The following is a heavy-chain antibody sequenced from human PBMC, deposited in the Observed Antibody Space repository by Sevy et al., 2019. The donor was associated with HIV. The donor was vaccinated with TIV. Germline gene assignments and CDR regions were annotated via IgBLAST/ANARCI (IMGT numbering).Heavy chain of an antibody. CDR2: INWNSVNI. Sequence: GGSLRLSCAASGFTFDDYGMHWARQAPGKGLEWVSSINWNSVNIAYEDSVKGGFTISRDKTKNYVYLQMNSLGAEDTAFYYCAKDGYTSENSYSDYWGQGALVTVSS. D-gene: IGHD3-16*02. CDR3: AKDGYTSENSYSDY. J-gene: IGHJ4*02. CDR1: GFTFDDYG. V-gene: IGHV3-9*01.